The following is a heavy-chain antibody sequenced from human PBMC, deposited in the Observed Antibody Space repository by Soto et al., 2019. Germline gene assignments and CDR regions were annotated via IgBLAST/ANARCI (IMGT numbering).Heavy chain of an antibody. CDR1: GFTCSSSE. V-gene: IGHV3-48*03. J-gene: IGHJ3*01. Sequence: EVQLVESGGGLIQPGGSLRLSCAASGFTCSSSEMYWVRQAPGKGLEWVSYIHPSGQPIFYADSVKGRFTISRDNANNSLYMKMSSLRAEDSAVYYCARRASRWGQWTMVSVSS. CDR3: ARRASR. D-gene: IGHD1-26*01. CDR2: IHPSGQPI.